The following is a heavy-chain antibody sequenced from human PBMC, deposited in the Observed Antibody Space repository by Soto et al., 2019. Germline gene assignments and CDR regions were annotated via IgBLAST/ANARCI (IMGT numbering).Heavy chain of an antibody. CDR1: GGTFTNYA. V-gene: IGHV1-69*12. Sequence: QVQLVQSGAEVKKPGSSLKVSCKASGGTFTNYAFSWVRQAPGQGPEWMGGSIPIFGTPDYAQKFQCRVIITADESTRSVSMELNSRRSDDTDVYYCARERSVGYCITTTCPKPFYYYAMDVWGQGTTVTVSS. D-gene: IGHD2-2*01. J-gene: IGHJ6*02. CDR2: SIPIFGTP. CDR3: ARERSVGYCITTTCPKPFYYYAMDV.